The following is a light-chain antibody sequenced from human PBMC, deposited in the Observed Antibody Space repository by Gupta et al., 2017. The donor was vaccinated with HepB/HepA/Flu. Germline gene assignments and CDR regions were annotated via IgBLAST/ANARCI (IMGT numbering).Light chain of an antibody. CDR2: DAS. Sequence: EIVLTQSPATLSLSPGERATLSCGASQSVSSSYLAWYQQKPGRAPRLLIYDASSRATGIPDRFSGSGCGTEFTLTISRREPEDFAVYYCQQHGSSPNSPFGQGTKVEIK. V-gene: IGKV3D-20*01. CDR1: QSVSSSY. J-gene: IGKJ1*01. CDR3: QQHGSSPNSP.